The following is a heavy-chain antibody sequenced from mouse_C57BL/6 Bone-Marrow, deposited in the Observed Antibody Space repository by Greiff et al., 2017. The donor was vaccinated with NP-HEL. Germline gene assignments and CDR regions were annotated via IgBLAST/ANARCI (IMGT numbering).Heavy chain of an antibody. CDR3: ARPYRGY. V-gene: IGHV1-50*01. D-gene: IGHD2-14*01. J-gene: IGHJ4*01. CDR1: GYTFTSYW. CDR2: IDPSDSYT. Sequence: VQLQQPGAELVKPGASVKLSCKASGYTFTSYWMQWVKQRPGQGLEWIGEIDPSDSYTNYNQKFKGKATLTVDTSSSTAYMQLSSLTSEDSAVYYCARPYRGYWGQGTSVTVSS.